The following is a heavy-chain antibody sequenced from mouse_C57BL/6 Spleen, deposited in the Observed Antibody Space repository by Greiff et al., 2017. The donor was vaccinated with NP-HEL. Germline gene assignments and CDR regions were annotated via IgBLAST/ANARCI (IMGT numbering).Heavy chain of an antibody. CDR3: TRPRAMDY. CDR1: GYTFTDYE. Sequence: VQLQQSGAELVRPGASVTLSCKASGYTFTDYEMHWVKQTPVHGLEWIGAIDPETGGTAYNQKFKGKAILTADKSSSTAYMALRSLTSDDSAVYYCTRPRAMDYWGQGTSVTVSS. J-gene: IGHJ4*01. V-gene: IGHV1-15*01. CDR2: IDPETGGT.